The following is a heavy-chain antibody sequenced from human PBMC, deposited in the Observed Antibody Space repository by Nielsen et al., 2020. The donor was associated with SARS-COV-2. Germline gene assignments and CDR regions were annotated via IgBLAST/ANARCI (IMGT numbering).Heavy chain of an antibody. J-gene: IGHJ5*02. Sequence: GGSLRLSCAASGFTFSSYGMHWVRQAPGKGLEWVAVIWYDGSNKYYADSVKGRFTISRDNSKNTLYLQMSSLRAEDTAVYYCVKSDSGYDLPWFDPWGQGTLVTVSS. CDR2: IWYDGSNK. CDR1: GFTFSSYG. D-gene: IGHD5-12*01. V-gene: IGHV3-30*02. CDR3: VKSDSGYDLPWFDP.